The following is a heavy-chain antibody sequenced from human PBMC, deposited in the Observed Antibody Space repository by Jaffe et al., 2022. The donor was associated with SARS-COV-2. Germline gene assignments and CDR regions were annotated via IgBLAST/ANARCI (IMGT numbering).Heavy chain of an antibody. CDR1: GFTFSSFS. CDR3: VRSPRMSRVAFDI. V-gene: IGHV3-48*02. CDR2: ISDSGNSI. Sequence: EVQLVESGGDLVQPGGSLRLSCAASGFTFSSFSMNWVRQAPGKGLEWVAFISDSGNSIYYADSVRGRFTISRDNARDSFSLQMNSLRDEDTAMYYCVRSPRMSRVAFDIWGQGTMITVSS. J-gene: IGHJ3*02.